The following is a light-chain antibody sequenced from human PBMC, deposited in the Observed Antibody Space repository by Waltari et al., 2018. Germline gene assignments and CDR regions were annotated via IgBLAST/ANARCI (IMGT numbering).Light chain of an antibody. V-gene: IGKV3-11*01. CDR1: QSVNNY. CDR3: QQATWT. Sequence: EIVLTQSPATLSLSPGERATLSCRASQSVNNYLAWYQQKPGQAPRLLLYDASNRATGIPARFGGSGSGTAFTLTTSSLEPEDFAVYYCQQATWTFGQGTKVEIK. J-gene: IGKJ1*01. CDR2: DAS.